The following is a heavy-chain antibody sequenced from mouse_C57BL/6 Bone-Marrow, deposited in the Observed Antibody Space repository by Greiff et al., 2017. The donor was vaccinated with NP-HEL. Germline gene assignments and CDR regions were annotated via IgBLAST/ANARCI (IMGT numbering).Heavy chain of an antibody. CDR3: ARRRHWYFDV. Sequence: VKLQQPGAELVMPGASVKLSCKASGYTFTSYWMHWVKQRPGQGLEWIGEIDPSDSYTNYNQKFKGKSTLTVDKSSSTAYMQLSSLTSEDSAVYYCARRRHWYFDVWGTGTTVTGSS. V-gene: IGHV1-69*01. D-gene: IGHD3-2*01. CDR2: IDPSDSYT. J-gene: IGHJ1*03. CDR1: GYTFTSYW.